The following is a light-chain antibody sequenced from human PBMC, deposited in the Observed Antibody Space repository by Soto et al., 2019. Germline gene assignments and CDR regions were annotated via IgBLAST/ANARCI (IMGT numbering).Light chain of an antibody. V-gene: IGLV2-8*01. CDR1: SSDVGGYNY. Sequence: QSALTQPPSASGSPGQSVTISCTGTSSDVGGYNYVSCYQQQTGKAPKLMIYEVSKRHSGVPDRFSVSKSGNTASLVVSWLQAEEEADYNCSSYESSKHVVFGGGTKLTLL. J-gene: IGLJ2*01. CDR2: EVS. CDR3: SSYESSKHVV.